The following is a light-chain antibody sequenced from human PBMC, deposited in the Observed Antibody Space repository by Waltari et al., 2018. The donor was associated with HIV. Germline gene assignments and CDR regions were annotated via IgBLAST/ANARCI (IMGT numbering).Light chain of an antibody. V-gene: IGKV3-15*01. CDR1: QSFSSD. Sequence: EIVMTQSPATLSVSPGERATLSCRASQSFSSDLAWYQHKPGQAPRLLIYGASTRAAGIPARFSGSGSGTEFTLTISSLQSEDFAVYYCQQYNNWLWTFGQGTKVEIK. J-gene: IGKJ1*01. CDR2: GAS. CDR3: QQYNNWLWT.